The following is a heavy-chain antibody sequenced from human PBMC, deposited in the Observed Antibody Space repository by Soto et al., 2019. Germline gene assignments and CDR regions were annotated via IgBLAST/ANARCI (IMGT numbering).Heavy chain of an antibody. Sequence: QVQLVQSGAEVKKPGASVKVSCKGSGYTFISYDISWVRQAPGQGLEWMGRISAYNGNTNYAQNLQGRLTMTTDTSTSTDYMELRSLRSDDTAVYYCAINYNTLTGYYRFFNYWGQGTLVTVSS. CDR1: GYTFISYD. CDR3: AINYNTLTGYYRFFNY. D-gene: IGHD3-9*01. J-gene: IGHJ4*02. CDR2: ISAYNGNT. V-gene: IGHV1-18*01.